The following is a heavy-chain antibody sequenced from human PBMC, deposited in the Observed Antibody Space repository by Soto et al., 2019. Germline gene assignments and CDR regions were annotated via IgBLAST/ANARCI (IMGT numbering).Heavy chain of an antibody. CDR3: ARPYCRSSSSNNWFDS. J-gene: IGHJ5*01. CDR1: GYIFTGYY. CDR2: INPNSGDT. D-gene: IGHD2-2*01. Sequence: ASVKVSCKASGYIFTGYYINWVRQAPGRGLEWMGWINPNSGDTNYAQQFQGRVTMTTDTSISTAYMELSRLRSDDTAIYYCARPYCRSSSSNNWFDSWGQGTLVTVSS. V-gene: IGHV1-2*02.